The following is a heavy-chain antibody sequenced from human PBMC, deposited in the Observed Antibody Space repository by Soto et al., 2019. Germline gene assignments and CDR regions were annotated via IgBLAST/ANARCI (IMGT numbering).Heavy chain of an antibody. D-gene: IGHD6-13*01. CDR3: ERDRSWYGYGMDV. Sequence: EVQLVESGGGLVQPGGSLRLSCAASGFTVSSNYMSWVRQAPGKGLEWVSVIYSGGSTYYADSVKGRFTISRDNSKTTVYCQMNRLRAEDRAVYYCERDRSWYGYGMDVWGQGTTVTVSS. CDR1: GFTVSSNY. CDR2: IYSGGST. J-gene: IGHJ6*02. V-gene: IGHV3-66*01.